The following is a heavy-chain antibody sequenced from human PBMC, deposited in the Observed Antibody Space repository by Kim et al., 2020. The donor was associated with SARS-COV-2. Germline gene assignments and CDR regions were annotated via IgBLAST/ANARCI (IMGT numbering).Heavy chain of an antibody. V-gene: IGHV1-2*02. CDR2: INPNSGGT. Sequence: ASVKVSCKASGYTFTGYYMHWVRQAPGQGLEWMGWINPNSGGTNYAQKFQGRVTMTRDTSISTAYMELSRLRSDDTAVYYCARDLFWGFNDFWSGYTGDDHFDYWGQGTLVTVSS. CDR3: ARDLFWGFNDFWSGYTGDDHFDY. CDR1: GYTFTGYY. J-gene: IGHJ4*02. D-gene: IGHD3-3*01.